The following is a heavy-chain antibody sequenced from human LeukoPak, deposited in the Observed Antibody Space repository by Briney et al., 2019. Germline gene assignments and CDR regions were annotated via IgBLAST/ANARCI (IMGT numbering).Heavy chain of an antibody. D-gene: IGHD5-18*01. CDR3: ARGGYSYADAFDI. V-gene: IGHV4-34*01. CDR2: INHSGST. J-gene: IGHJ3*02. Sequence: SETLSLTCAVSGGSFSGYYWNWIRQSPGKGLEWIGEINHSGSTHYNPSLKSRVIISVDTSKNQFSLKLSSVTAADAVVYYCARGGYSYADAFDIWGQGTMVTVSS. CDR1: GGSFSGYY.